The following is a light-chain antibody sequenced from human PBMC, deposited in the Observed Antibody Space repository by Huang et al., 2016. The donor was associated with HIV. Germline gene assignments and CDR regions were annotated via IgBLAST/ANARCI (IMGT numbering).Light chain of an antibody. Sequence: EIVLTQSPGTLSLSPGERATLSCRASPSVSSSYLAWYQQKPGQAPRLLIYGASSRATGIPDRFSGSESETDFTLTISRLEPEDFAVYYCQQYGSSRTFGQGTKVEIK. CDR2: GAS. J-gene: IGKJ1*01. V-gene: IGKV3-20*01. CDR3: QQYGSSRT. CDR1: PSVSSSY.